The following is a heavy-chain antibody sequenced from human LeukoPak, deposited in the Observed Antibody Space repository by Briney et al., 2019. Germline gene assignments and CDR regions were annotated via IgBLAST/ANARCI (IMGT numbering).Heavy chain of an antibody. CDR3: ARDRTRWVDY. CDR1: GYSISSGYY. D-gene: IGHD1-26*01. V-gene: IGHV4-38-2*02. Sequence: SETLSLTCTVSGYSISSGYYWGWIRQPPGKGLEWIGSIYHSGSTYYNPSLKSRVTISVDTSKNQFSLKLSSVTAADTAVYYCARDRTRWVDYWGQGTLVTVSS. J-gene: IGHJ4*02. CDR2: IYHSGST.